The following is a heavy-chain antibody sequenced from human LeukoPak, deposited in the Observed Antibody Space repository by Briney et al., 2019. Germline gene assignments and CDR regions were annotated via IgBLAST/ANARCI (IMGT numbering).Heavy chain of an antibody. V-gene: IGHV3-7*01. CDR1: GFTFSSYW. Sequence: GGSLRLSCAASGFTFSSYWMSWVRQAPGKGLEWVANIKQDGSEKYYVDSVKGRFTISRDNAKNSLYLQMNSLRAEDTAVYYCARGPIVVVPAASYMDVWGKGTTVTISS. D-gene: IGHD2-2*01. CDR2: IKQDGSEK. CDR3: ARGPIVVVPAASYMDV. J-gene: IGHJ6*03.